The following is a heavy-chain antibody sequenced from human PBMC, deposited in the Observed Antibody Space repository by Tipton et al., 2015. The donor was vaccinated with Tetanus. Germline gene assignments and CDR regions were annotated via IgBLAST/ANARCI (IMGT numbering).Heavy chain of an antibody. J-gene: IGHJ4*01. V-gene: IGHV1-18*04. D-gene: IGHD3-10*01. CDR2: IVADKGNA. CDR1: GYTFRTYG. CDR3: ARGGSRITAASSLDY. Sequence: QLVQSGAEVRKPGASVKVSCKAAGYTFRTYGISWVRQAPGQGLEWMGWIVADKGNADYGQKFQDRVTMTIDTATNTAHMELTGLTSDDTAVYYCARGGSRITAASSLDYWGQGTLVTVSS.